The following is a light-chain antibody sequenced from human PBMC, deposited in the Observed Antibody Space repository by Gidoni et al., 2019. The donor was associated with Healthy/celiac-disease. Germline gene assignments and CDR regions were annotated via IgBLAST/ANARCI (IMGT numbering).Light chain of an antibody. CDR2: GNS. CDR1: SSNIGAGYD. V-gene: IGLV1-40*01. Sequence: QSVLTQPPPVSGAPGQRVTISCTGSSSNIGAGYDVHWYQQLPGTAPKLLIYGNSHRPSGVPDRFSGSKSGTSASLAITGLQAEDEADYYCQSYDSSLSGSEVFGGGTKLTVL. J-gene: IGLJ3*02. CDR3: QSYDSSLSGSEV.